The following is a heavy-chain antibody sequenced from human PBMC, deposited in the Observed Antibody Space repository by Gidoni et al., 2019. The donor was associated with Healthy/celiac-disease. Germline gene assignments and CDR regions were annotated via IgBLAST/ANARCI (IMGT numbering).Heavy chain of an antibody. Sequence: QVQLQESGPGLVKPSETLSLTCTVSGGSISSYYWSGIRQPPGKGLEWIGYIYYSGSTNYNPSLKSRVTISVDTSKNQFSLKLSSVTAADTAVYYCARGGGRLGYCSSTSCQIDYWGQGTLVTVSS. D-gene: IGHD2-2*01. CDR2: IYYSGST. V-gene: IGHV4-59*01. CDR1: GGSISSYY. CDR3: ARGGGRLGYCSSTSCQIDY. J-gene: IGHJ4*02.